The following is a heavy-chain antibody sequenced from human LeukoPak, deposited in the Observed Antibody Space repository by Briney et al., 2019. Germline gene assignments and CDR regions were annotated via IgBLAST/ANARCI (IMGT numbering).Heavy chain of an antibody. D-gene: IGHD3-22*01. CDR3: AKDRAYYYDSSAYSE. CDR1: GFTFSSYW. V-gene: IGHV3-74*01. Sequence: GGSLRLSCAASGFTFSSYWMHWVRQAPGKGLVWVSRINSDGSSTSYADSVKGRFTISRDNSKNTLYLQMNSLRAEDTAVYYCAKDRAYYYDSSAYSEWGQGTLVTVSS. CDR2: INSDGSST. J-gene: IGHJ4*02.